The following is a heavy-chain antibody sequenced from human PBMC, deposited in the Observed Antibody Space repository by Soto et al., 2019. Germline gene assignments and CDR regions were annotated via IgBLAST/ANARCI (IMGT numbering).Heavy chain of an antibody. CDR3: ARVITMVRGVIITLMDV. Sequence: SETLSLTCTVSGGSISSSSYYWGWIRQPPGKGLEWIGSIYYSGSTYYNPSLKSRVTISVDTSKNQFSLKLSSVTAADTAVYYCARVITMVRGVIITLMDVWGQGTTVTVSS. J-gene: IGHJ6*02. D-gene: IGHD3-10*01. CDR2: IYYSGST. V-gene: IGHV4-39*01. CDR1: GGSISSSSYY.